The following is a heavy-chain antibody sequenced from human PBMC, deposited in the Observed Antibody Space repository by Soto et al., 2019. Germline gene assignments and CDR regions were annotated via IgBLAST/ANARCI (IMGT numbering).Heavy chain of an antibody. CDR2: IYYSGST. CDR3: ARRTVNIRTFYSGLKTHCFDY. CDR1: GDSMSSSDYY. V-gene: IGHV4-39*01. Sequence: QLQLRESGPGLVKPSETLSLTCAVSGDSMSSSDYYWGWIRQPPGKGLEWIGSIYYSGSTYYNPSLQSRVAISVDTSKNQFSLKLKSVTAADTAIYYCARRTVNIRTFYSGLKTHCFDYWGQGAPVTVSS. D-gene: IGHD6-19*01. J-gene: IGHJ4*02.